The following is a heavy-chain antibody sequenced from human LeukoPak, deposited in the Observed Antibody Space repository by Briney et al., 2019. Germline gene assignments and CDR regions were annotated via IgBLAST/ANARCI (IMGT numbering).Heavy chain of an antibody. D-gene: IGHD6-19*01. V-gene: IGHV3-23*01. CDR1: GFTFSSYA. CDR2: ISGSGGST. Sequence: AGGSLRLSCAASGFTFSSYAMSWVRQAPGKGLEWVSAISGSGGSTYYADSVKGRFTISRDNSKNTLYLQMNSLRAEDTAVYYCAKDGVYSSGWLLYWGQGTLVTVSS. CDR3: AKDGVYSSGWLLY. J-gene: IGHJ4*02.